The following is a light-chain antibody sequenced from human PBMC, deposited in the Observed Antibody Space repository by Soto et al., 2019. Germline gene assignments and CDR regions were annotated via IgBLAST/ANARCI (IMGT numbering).Light chain of an antibody. CDR2: DAS. CDR3: LQDYSYLT. Sequence: EIVLTQSPVTLSLSPGERATLSCRASQSVRTYLAWYQVKPGQAPRLLIYDASRRASGVPARFSGSGSGTDFTLTISSLEPEDFATYYCLQDYSYLTFGGGTKVEI. CDR1: QSVRTY. J-gene: IGKJ4*01. V-gene: IGKV3-11*01.